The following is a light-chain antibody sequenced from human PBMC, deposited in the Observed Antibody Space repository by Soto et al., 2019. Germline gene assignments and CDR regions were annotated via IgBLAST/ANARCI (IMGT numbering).Light chain of an antibody. V-gene: IGLV3-9*01. Sequence: SYELTQPLSVSVALGQTARITCGGDNIGSKNVHWYQQKPGQAPILVIYRDNNRPSGIPERFSGSNSGNTATLTISRAQAGDEADYYCQMGDSSTVFGGGTKVTVL. J-gene: IGLJ3*02. CDR2: RDN. CDR1: NIGSKN. CDR3: QMGDSSTV.